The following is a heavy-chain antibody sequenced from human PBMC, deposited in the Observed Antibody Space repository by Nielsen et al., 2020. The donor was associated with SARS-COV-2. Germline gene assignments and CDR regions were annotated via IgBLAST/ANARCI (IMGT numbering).Heavy chain of an antibody. J-gene: IGHJ3*02. CDR3: ARSMAGGASDAFDI. V-gene: IGHV4-30-2*04. D-gene: IGHD2-21*01. Sequence: SGSTYYNPSLKSRVTISVDTSKNQFSLKLSSVTAADTAVYYCARSMAGGASDAFDIWGQGTMVTVSS. CDR2: SGST.